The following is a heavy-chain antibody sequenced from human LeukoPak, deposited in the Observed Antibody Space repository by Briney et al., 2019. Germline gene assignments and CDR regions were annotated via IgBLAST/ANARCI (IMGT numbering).Heavy chain of an antibody. CDR2: ISGSGGST. V-gene: IGHV3-23*01. CDR1: GFTFSSYS. CDR3: AKDRRYYDSSGYSHTLDY. D-gene: IGHD3-22*01. J-gene: IGHJ4*02. Sequence: GGSLRLSCAASGFTFSSYSMNWVRQAPGKGLEWVSAISGSGGSTYYADSVKGRFTIPRDNSKNTLYLQMNSLRAEDTAVYYCAKDRRYYDSSGYSHTLDYWGQGTLVTVSS.